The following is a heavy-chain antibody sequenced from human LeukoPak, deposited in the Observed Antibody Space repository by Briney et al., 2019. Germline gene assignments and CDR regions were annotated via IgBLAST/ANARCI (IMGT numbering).Heavy chain of an antibody. J-gene: IGHJ4*02. CDR3: ARDYGEGGYYFDY. V-gene: IGHV3-74*03. CDR2: INSDGSST. Sequence: GGSLRLSCAASGFTFSTYWMHWVRQAPGKGLTWVSRINSDGSSTTYADSVKGRFTISRDNAKNTLYLQMNSLRAEDTAVYYCARDYGEGGYYFDYWGQGTLVTVSS. CDR1: GFTFSTYW. D-gene: IGHD4-17*01.